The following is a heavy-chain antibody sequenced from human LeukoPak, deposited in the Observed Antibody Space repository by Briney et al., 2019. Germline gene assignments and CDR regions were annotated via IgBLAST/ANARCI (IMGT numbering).Heavy chain of an antibody. CDR3: AKYSSSWFSEYYFDY. Sequence: PSETLSLTCTVSGGSISSSSYYWGWIRQPPGKGLEWIGSIYYSGSTYYNPSLKSRVTISVDTSKNQFSLKLSSVTAADTAVYYCAKYSSSWFSEYYFDYWGQGTLVTVSS. CDR1: GGSISSSSYY. V-gene: IGHV4-39*01. J-gene: IGHJ4*02. CDR2: IYYSGST. D-gene: IGHD6-13*01.